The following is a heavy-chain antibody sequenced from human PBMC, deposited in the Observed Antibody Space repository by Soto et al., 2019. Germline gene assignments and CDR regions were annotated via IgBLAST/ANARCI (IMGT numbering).Heavy chain of an antibody. CDR1: GLTLRSYW. CDR2: IDGDGSEK. Sequence: PGWSLRLSSTVTGLTLRSYWMNWVRQAPGGGLEWVANIDGDGSEKTYADSIRGRFTISRNNVKNSLDLQMSNLRVGDTAMYYCATGPLDYWGQGTLVTASS. J-gene: IGHJ4*02. D-gene: IGHD3-10*01. CDR3: ATGPLDY. V-gene: IGHV3-7*03.